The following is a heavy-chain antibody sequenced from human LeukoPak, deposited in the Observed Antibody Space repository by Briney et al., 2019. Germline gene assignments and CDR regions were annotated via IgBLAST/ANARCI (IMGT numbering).Heavy chain of an antibody. V-gene: IGHV1-69*05. J-gene: IGHJ4*02. CDR3: AGSPSDSSGFDFDY. CDR2: IIPIFGTA. D-gene: IGHD3-22*01. CDR1: GCTFSSYA. Sequence: ASVKVSCKASGCTFSSYAISWVRQAPGQGLEWMGGIIPIFGTANYAQKFQGRVTITTDESTSTAYMELSSLRSEDTAVYYCAGSPSDSSGFDFDYWGQGTLVTVSS.